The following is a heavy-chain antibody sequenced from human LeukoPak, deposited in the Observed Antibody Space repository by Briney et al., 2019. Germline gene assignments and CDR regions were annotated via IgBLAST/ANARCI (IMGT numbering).Heavy chain of an antibody. Sequence: PSETLSLTCAVSGGSISSSNWWSWVRQPPGKGLEWIGSIYYSGSTNYNPSLKSRVTISVDTSKNQFSLKLSSVTAADTAVYYCARHESRDGYSYPFDYWGQGTLVTVSS. CDR3: ARHESRDGYSYPFDY. D-gene: IGHD5-24*01. V-gene: IGHV4-4*02. CDR2: IYYSGST. CDR1: GGSISSSNW. J-gene: IGHJ4*02.